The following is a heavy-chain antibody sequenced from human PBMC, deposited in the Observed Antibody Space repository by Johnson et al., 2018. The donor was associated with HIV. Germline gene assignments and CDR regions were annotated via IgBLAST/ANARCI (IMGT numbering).Heavy chain of an antibody. Sequence: VQLVESGGGVVQPGRSLRLSCAASGFFFSGSAMHWVRQASGKGLEWVGRIRSKANNYATTYAASLKGRFTISRDDSKNTAYLQMNSLKTEDQDVYYCSYAFDIWGQGTMVTVSS. J-gene: IGHJ3*02. V-gene: IGHV3-73*01. CDR3: SYAFDI. CDR1: GFFFSGSA. CDR2: IRSKANNYAT.